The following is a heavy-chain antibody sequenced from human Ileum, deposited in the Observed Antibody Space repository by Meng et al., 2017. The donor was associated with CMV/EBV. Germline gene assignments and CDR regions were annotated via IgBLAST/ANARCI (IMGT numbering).Heavy chain of an antibody. CDR3: AADISTAWFYY. Sequence: QGQRQESGPGLVKPSETLSLTCTVSGDSISSGRHFLGWFRQAPGKGLEWIATIHYTETTHYNPSLKSRITISVDTSKNQISLKVNSVTAADTAMYYCAADISTAWFYYWGQGTLVTVSS. J-gene: IGHJ4*02. CDR2: IHYTETT. V-gene: IGHV4-39*07. CDR1: GDSISSGRHF. D-gene: IGHD2-2*01.